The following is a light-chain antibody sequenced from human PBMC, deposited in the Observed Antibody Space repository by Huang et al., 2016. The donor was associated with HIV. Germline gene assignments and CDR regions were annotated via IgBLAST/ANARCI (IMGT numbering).Light chain of an antibody. CDR2: GAS. CDR1: QSVSSN. J-gene: IGKJ1*01. V-gene: IGKV3-15*01. CDR3: QQYNNWPRT. Sequence: EIVMTQSPATLSVSPGERATLSCRASQSVSSNLAWYQQKPGQAPRLLIYGASARDAGIQARFGGGGSGTQCTLTISSLQSGDFAVYYCQQYNNWPRTFGRGTKVEIK.